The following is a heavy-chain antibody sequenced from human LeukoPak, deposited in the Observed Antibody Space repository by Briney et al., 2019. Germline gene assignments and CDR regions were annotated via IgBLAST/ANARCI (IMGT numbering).Heavy chain of an antibody. CDR3: EKVQGPYCSGGSCFMDV. J-gene: IGHJ6*03. CDR1: GFTFSSYA. CDR2: ISGSGGST. V-gene: IGHV3-23*01. D-gene: IGHD2-15*01. Sequence: PGGSLRLSCAASGFTFSSYAMSWVRQAPGKGLEWVSVISGSGGSTYYADSVKGRFTISRDNSKSSLFLQMNSVRAEDTAVYYCEKVQGPYCSGGSCFMDVWGKGTTVTVSS.